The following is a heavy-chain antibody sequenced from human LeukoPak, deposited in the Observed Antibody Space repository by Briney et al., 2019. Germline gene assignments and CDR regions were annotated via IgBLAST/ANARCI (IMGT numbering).Heavy chain of an antibody. CDR3: ARVVVAVGMGFDY. CDR2: INPNSGGT. V-gene: IGHV1-2*02. Sequence: ASVKVSCKASGYTFTGYYMHWVRQAPGQGLEWMGWINPNSGGTNYAQKFQGRVTMTRDTSISTAYMELSRLRSDDTAVYYCARVVVAVGMGFDYWGQGTLVTVSS. J-gene: IGHJ4*02. CDR1: GYTFTGYY. D-gene: IGHD3-10*01.